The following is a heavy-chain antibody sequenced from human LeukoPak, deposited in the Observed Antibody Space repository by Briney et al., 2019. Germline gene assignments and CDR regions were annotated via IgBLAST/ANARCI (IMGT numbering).Heavy chain of an antibody. CDR2: IYYSGST. Sequence: SETLSLTCTVSGGSISSSSYYWGWIRQPPGKGLEWIGSIYYSGSTYYNPSLKSRVTISVDTSRNQFSLKLSSVTAADTAVYYCARRARYYDSSGYYYDVWDYWGQGTLVTVSS. V-gene: IGHV4-39*01. J-gene: IGHJ4*02. D-gene: IGHD3-22*01. CDR3: ARRARYYDSSGYYYDVWDY. CDR1: GGSISSSSYY.